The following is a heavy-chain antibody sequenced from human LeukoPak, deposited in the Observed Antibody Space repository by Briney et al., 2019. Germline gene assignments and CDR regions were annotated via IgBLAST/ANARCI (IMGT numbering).Heavy chain of an antibody. V-gene: IGHV3-49*03. CDR2: IRSKAYGGTT. CDR1: GFTFGDYA. D-gene: IGHD5-24*01. Sequence: GGSLRLSCTASGFTFGDYAMSWFRQAPGKGLEWVGFIRSKAYGGTTEYAASVKGRFTISRDDSKSIAYLQMNSLKTEDTAVYYCTSPRGDGYNLAFDIWGQGTMVTVSS. J-gene: IGHJ3*02. CDR3: TSPRGDGYNLAFDI.